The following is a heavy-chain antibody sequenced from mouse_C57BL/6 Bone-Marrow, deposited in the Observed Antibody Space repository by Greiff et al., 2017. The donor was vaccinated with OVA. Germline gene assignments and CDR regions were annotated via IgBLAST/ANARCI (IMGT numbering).Heavy chain of an antibody. CDR2: IYPGDGDT. V-gene: IGHV1-82*01. J-gene: IGHJ4*01. CDR1: GYAFSSSW. Sequence: QVQLKESGPELVKPGASVKISCKASGYAFSSSWMNWVKQRPGKGLEWIGRIYPGDGDTNYNGKFKGKATLTADKSSSTAYMQLSSLTSEDSAVYFCARVPMDYWGQGTSVTVSS. CDR3: ARVPMDY.